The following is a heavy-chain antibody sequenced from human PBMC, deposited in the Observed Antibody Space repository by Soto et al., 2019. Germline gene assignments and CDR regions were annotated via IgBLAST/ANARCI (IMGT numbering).Heavy chain of an antibody. V-gene: IGHV5-10-1*01. J-gene: IGHJ6*02. D-gene: IGHD3-10*01. CDR3: AIRSGSYIGMDV. CDR2: IDPSVSYT. CDR1: GYSFTSYW. Sequence: GESLKISCKGSGYSFTSYWISWVRQMPGKGLEWMGRIDPSVSYTNYSPSFQGHVTISADKSISTAYLQWSSLKASDTAMYYCAIRSGSYIGMDVWGQGTTVTVSS.